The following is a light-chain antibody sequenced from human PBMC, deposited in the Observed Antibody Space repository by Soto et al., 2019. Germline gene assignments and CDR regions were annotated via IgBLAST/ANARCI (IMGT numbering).Light chain of an antibody. CDR3: QHYNDWPPTWT. CDR2: GAS. CDR1: QSISTK. Sequence: EIVMTQSPATLSVSPGERATLSCRASQSISTKLAWYQQKPGQAPRVLIYGASTRATGIPARFSGSGSGTVFTLTISSLQSEDFAVYHCQHYNDWPPTWTFGPGTRVEIK. J-gene: IGKJ1*01. V-gene: IGKV3-15*01.